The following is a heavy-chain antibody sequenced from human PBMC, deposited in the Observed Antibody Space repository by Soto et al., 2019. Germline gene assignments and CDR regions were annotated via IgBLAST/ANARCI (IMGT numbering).Heavy chain of an antibody. CDR2: IIPKFGTT. CDR3: ARASGRGWYNWFDT. V-gene: IGHV1-69*01. Sequence: QVHLVQSGAEVKKPGSSVKVSCKASGDTFSSYGISWVRQAPGQGLEFMGGIIPKFGTTNYAQKFRGRVTITADESTSTAYMEVSSLGSEDTAVYYCARASGRGWYNWFDTWGQGTLLTVSS. D-gene: IGHD6-19*01. J-gene: IGHJ5*02. CDR1: GDTFSSYG.